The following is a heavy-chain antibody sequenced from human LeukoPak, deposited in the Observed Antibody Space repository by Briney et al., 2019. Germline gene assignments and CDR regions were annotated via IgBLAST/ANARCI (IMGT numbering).Heavy chain of an antibody. V-gene: IGHV3-9*01. CDR3: AKSDYYDSSGYSGSPYWFDP. Sequence: GRSLRLSCAASGFTFDDYAMHWVRQAPGKGLEWVSGISWNSGSIGYADSVKGRFTISRDNAKNSLYLQTNSLRAEDTALYYCAKSDYYDSSGYSGSPYWFDPWGQGTLVTASS. J-gene: IGHJ5*02. CDR1: GFTFDDYA. CDR2: ISWNSGSI. D-gene: IGHD3-22*01.